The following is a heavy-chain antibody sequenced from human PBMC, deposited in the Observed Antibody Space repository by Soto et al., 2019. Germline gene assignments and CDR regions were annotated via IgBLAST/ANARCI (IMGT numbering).Heavy chain of an antibody. D-gene: IGHD2-21*02. Sequence: GSSLRLSCAASVFTFSSYSMNCVRHSPGKWLEWVSSISSSYIYYADSVKGRFTISRDNAKNSLYLQMNSLRAEDTAVYYCASEETAEDYYYHGMHGWGQGTKVTVSS. CDR2: ISSSYI. CDR3: ASEETAEDYYYHGMHG. CDR1: VFTFSSYS. V-gene: IGHV3-21*01. J-gene: IGHJ6*02.